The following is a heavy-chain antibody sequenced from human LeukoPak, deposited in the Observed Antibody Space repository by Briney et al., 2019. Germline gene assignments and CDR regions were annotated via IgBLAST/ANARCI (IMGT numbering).Heavy chain of an antibody. CDR3: VRLWDRWFDC. Sequence: PGGSLRLSCTASGFTFSDHYMEWVRQAPGKGLEWVGRIKHKADSYTTEYAASVKGRFSISRDDSKNSQYLQMNSLKTEDTAVYFCVRLWDRWFDCWGQGTLVTVSS. V-gene: IGHV3-72*01. D-gene: IGHD1-14*01. J-gene: IGHJ5*01. CDR1: GFTFSDHY. CDR2: IKHKADSYTT.